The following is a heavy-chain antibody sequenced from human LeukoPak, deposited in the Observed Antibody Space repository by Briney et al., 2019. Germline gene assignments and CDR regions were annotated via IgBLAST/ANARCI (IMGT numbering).Heavy chain of an antibody. D-gene: IGHD3-10*01. Sequence: GGSLRLSCAASGFTFSSYGMNWVRQAPGKGLEWVAFIRYDGSNKYYADSVKGRFTFSRDNSKNTLYLQMNSLRAEDTAVYYCAGPGSPSNPISDYWGQGTLVTVSS. CDR1: GFTFSSYG. J-gene: IGHJ4*02. CDR2: IRYDGSNK. CDR3: AGPGSPSNPISDY. V-gene: IGHV3-30*02.